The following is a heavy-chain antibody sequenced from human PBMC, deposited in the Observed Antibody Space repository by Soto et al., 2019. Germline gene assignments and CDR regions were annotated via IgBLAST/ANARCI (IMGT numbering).Heavy chain of an antibody. J-gene: IGHJ6*02. CDR3: ARPNCSSTSCRAYYYGMDV. V-gene: IGHV5-10-1*01. Sequence: PGESLKISCKGSGYSFTSYWISWVRQMPGKGLEWMGRIDPSDSYTNYSPSFQGHVTISADKSISTAYLQWSSLKDSDTAMYYCARPNCSSTSCRAYYYGMDVWGQGTTVTVSS. CDR2: IDPSDSYT. CDR1: GYSFTSYW. D-gene: IGHD2-2*01.